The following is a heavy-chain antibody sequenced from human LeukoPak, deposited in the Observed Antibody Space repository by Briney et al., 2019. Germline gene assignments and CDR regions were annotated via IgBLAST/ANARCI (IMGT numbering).Heavy chain of an antibody. Sequence: KPSETLSLTCTVSGGSISSSSYYWGWIRQPPGKGLEWIGSIYYSGSTYYNPSLKSRVTISVDTSKNQFSLKLSSVTAADTAVYYCATNREGMVRGVIIRDYWGQGTLVTVSS. D-gene: IGHD3-10*01. CDR1: GGSISSSSYY. CDR2: IYYSGST. CDR3: ATNREGMVRGVIIRDY. J-gene: IGHJ4*02. V-gene: IGHV4-39*07.